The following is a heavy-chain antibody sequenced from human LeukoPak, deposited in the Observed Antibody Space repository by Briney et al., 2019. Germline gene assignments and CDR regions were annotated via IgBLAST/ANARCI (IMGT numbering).Heavy chain of an antibody. J-gene: IGHJ4*02. Sequence: KPSETLSLTGAVYGGSFSGYYWSWIRQPPGKGLEWIGEINHSGSTNYNPSLKSRVTISVDTSKNQFSLKLSSVTAADTAVYYCARLRRTREFDYWGQGTLVTVSS. D-gene: IGHD5-12*01. CDR3: ARLRRTREFDY. CDR2: INHSGST. V-gene: IGHV4-34*01. CDR1: GGSFSGYY.